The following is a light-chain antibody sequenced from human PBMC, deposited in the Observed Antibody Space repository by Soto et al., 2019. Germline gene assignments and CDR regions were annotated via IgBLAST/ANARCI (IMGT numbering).Light chain of an antibody. J-gene: IGKJ2*01. CDR3: QQYGSSPYT. CDR2: GAS. CDR1: QSVSSSY. V-gene: IGKV3-20*01. Sequence: EIVLTQSPGTLSLSPGERATLSCRASQSVSSSYLAWYQQKPGQAPRLLIYGASSRATGIPDRFSGSGSGTDXXXXXSXXXXXXXXVYYCQQYGSSPYTFGQGTKLEIK.